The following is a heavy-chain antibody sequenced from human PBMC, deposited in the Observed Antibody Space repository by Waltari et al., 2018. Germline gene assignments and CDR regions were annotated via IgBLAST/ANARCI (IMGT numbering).Heavy chain of an antibody. J-gene: IGHJ5*02. CDR2: IKSKTEGGTT. Sequence: EVQLVESGGGLVKPGGSLRLSCAASGFRFSNAWMNWVRQAPGKGRAVVGRIKSKTEGGTTDYAAPVKGRFTISRDDSQNTLYLQMNSLKTEDTAVYYCVTFSVAVAGTIAWGQGSLVTVSS. V-gene: IGHV3-15*01. CDR3: VTFSVAVAGTIA. CDR1: GFRFSNAW. D-gene: IGHD6-19*01.